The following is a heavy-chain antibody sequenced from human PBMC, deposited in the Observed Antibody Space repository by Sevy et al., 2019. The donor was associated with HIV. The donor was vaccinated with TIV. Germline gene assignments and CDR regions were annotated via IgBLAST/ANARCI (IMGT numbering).Heavy chain of an antibody. D-gene: IGHD2-15*01. Sequence: ASVKGSCKASGYTFTGYYMHWVRQAPGQGLEWMGRINPNSGGTNYAQKFQGRVTMTRDTSISTAYMELSRLRSDDTAVYYCARAVRAYCSGGSCAGWFDPWGQGTLVTVSS. CDR3: ARAVRAYCSGGSCAGWFDP. CDR1: GYTFTGYY. V-gene: IGHV1-2*06. J-gene: IGHJ5*02. CDR2: INPNSGGT.